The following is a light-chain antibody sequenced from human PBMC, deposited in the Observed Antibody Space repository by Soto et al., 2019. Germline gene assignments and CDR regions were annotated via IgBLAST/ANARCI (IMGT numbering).Light chain of an antibody. CDR1: QNVDKF. CDR3: QQRKNWPPIT. CDR2: DSS. Sequence: EIALTQSPAPFSLSPGETATLSCRASQNVDKFLAWYQQRPGQPPRLLIFDSSNRATGVPVRFSGSGSGTVFTLTIGSLEPEDSAVYYCQQRKNWPPITFGQGTRL. V-gene: IGKV3-11*01. J-gene: IGKJ5*01.